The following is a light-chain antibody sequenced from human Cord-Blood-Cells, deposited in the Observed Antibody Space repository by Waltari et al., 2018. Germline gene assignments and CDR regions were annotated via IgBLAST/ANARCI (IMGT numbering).Light chain of an antibody. CDR3: QQYNNWPPGT. J-gene: IGKJ1*01. Sequence: EIEMTQSPATLSVSPGERATLSCRASQSVSSNLAWYQQKPGQAPRLLISGASTRATGIPARFSGSGSGTEFTLTISSLQSEDFAVYYCQQYNNWPPGTFGQGTKVEIK. CDR1: QSVSSN. CDR2: GAS. V-gene: IGKV3-15*01.